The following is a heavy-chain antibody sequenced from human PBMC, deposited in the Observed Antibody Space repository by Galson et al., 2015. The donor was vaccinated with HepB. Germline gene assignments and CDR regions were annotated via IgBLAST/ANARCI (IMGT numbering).Heavy chain of an antibody. J-gene: IGHJ4*02. CDR2: IWRDGRNQ. CDR1: GFDFSRHG. Sequence: SLRLSCAASGFDFSRHGMYWVRQVPGKGLEWVTVIWRDGRNQYYADPVNGRFTISRDNSKNTLYLQMNSLTVEDTAVYYCARESLSSAWYTLGSWGRGTLVTVS. V-gene: IGHV3-33*07. CDR3: ARESLSSAWYTLGS. D-gene: IGHD6-19*01.